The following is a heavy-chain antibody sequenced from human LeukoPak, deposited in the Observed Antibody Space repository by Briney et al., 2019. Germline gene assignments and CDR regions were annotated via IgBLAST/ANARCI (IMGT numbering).Heavy chain of an antibody. Sequence: ASVKVSCEASGYTFTSYYMHWVRQAPGQGLEWMGIINPSGGSTSYAQKFQGRVTMTRDTSTSTVYMELSSLRSEDTAVYYCARSGYSYGYIGYYYYYGMDVWGQGTTVTVSS. CDR1: GYTFTSYY. CDR2: INPSGGST. D-gene: IGHD5-18*01. V-gene: IGHV1-46*01. J-gene: IGHJ6*02. CDR3: ARSGYSYGYIGYYYYYGMDV.